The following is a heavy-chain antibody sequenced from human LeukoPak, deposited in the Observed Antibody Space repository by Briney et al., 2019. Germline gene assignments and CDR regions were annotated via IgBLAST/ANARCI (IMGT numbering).Heavy chain of an antibody. CDR3: ARGGRGTYYYDSSGYYPPSYGMDV. V-gene: IGHV4-34*01. CDR2: INHSGST. Sequence: SETLSLTCAVYGGSFSGYYWSWIRQPPGKGLEWIGEINHSGSTNYNPSLKSRVTMPVDTSKNQFSLKLSSVTAADTAVYYCARGGRGTYYYDSSGYYPPSYGMDVWGQGTTVTVSS. J-gene: IGHJ6*02. CDR1: GGSFSGYY. D-gene: IGHD3-22*01.